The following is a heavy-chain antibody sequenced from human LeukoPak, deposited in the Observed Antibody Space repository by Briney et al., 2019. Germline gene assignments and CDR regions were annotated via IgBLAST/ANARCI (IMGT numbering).Heavy chain of an antibody. V-gene: IGHV1-8*01. CDR1: GYTFTNFD. CDR2: MNPVSGNA. D-gene: IGHD2-2*01. J-gene: IGHJ6*03. Sequence: GASVKVSCKASGYTFTNFDINWVRQAPGQGLEWMGWMNPVSGNAGSAQKFQGRVTITRDTSISTAYMELSSLRSEDTAVYYCARRARDCSRTTCFNYYYYTDVWGKGTTVTVSS. CDR3: ARRARDCSRTTCFNYYYYTDV.